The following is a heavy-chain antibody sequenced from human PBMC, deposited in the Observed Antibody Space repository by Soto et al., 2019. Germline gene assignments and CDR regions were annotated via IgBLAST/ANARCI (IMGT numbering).Heavy chain of an antibody. D-gene: IGHD1-26*01. J-gene: IGHJ4*02. CDR2: SDPEDGET. V-gene: IGHV1-24*01. CDR1: GYTLTELS. Sequence: ASVKVSCKVSGYTLTELSMHWVRQAPRKGLEWMGGSDPEDGETIYAQKFQGRVTMTEDTSTDTAYMELSSLRSEDTAVYYCATESHLVKSETSGSYYDYWGQGPLVPVSS. CDR3: ATESHLVKSETSGSYYDY.